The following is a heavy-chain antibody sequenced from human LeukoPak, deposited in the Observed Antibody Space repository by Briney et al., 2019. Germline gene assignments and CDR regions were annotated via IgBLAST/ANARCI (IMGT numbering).Heavy chain of an antibody. J-gene: IGHJ4*02. CDR3: AREGGVRYYGSGSYYTN. Sequence: ASVKVSCKASGYTFTGYYLHWVRQAPGQGLEWMGWINPNTDGTKYAQKFQGRVTMTRDTSISTAYMEVTRRTSEATVVYYCAREGGVRYYGSGSYYTNWGQGTLVTVSS. CDR1: GYTFTGYY. CDR2: INPNTDGT. V-gene: IGHV1-2*02. D-gene: IGHD3-10*01.